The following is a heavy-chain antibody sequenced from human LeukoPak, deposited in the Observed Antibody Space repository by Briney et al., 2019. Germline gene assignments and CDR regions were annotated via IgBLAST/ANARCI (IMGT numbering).Heavy chain of an antibody. V-gene: IGHV4-31*03. CDR3: ARPYDSGSYLYY. CDR1: GGSISSGGYY. Sequence: SETLSLTCTVSGGSISSGGYYWSWIRQHPGKGLEWIGYIYYSGSTYYNPSLKSRVTISVDTSKNQFHLKLNSLTAADTAKYFCARPYDSGSYLYYWGQGNLVTVSS. CDR2: IYYSGST. D-gene: IGHD3-10*01. J-gene: IGHJ4*02.